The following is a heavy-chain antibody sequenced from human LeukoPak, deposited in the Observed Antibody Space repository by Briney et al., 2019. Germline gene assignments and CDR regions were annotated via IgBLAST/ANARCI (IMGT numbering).Heavy chain of an antibody. CDR2: IYYSGST. J-gene: IGHJ5*02. Sequence: PSETLSLTCTVSGGSISSGGYYWSWIRQHPGKGLEWIGYIYYSGSTYYNPSLKSRVTISVDTSKNQFSLKLSSVTAADTAVYYCARRGHSSSWYITGRDQTGNWFDPWGQGTLVTVSS. CDR1: GGSISSGGYY. V-gene: IGHV4-31*03. D-gene: IGHD6-13*01. CDR3: ARRGHSSSWYITGRDQTGNWFDP.